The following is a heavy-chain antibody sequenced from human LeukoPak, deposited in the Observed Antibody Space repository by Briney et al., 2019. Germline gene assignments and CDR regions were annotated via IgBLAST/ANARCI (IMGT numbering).Heavy chain of an antibody. V-gene: IGHV1-46*01. CDR3: ARDNSRDYSVGGSAWWFDP. CDR1: GYTFTNYY. Sequence: ASVKVSCKASGYTFTNYYMHRVRQAPGQGLEWMGLINPTGSSTSYAQKFQGRLSLTRDMSTSTDYMELTSLRSEDTAVYYCARDNSRDYSVGGSAWWFDPWGQGTLVTVSS. J-gene: IGHJ5*02. D-gene: IGHD1-26*01. CDR2: INPTGSST.